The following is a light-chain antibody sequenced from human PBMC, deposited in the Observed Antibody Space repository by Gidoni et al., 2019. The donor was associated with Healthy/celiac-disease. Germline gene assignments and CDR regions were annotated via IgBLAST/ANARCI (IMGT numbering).Light chain of an antibody. CDR2: KAS. CDR3: QQYNSYSWT. Sequence: DIQMTQSPSTLSASVGDRATTTCRASQSISSWFAWYQQKPGKAPKLLIYKASSLESGVPSRFSGSGSGTEFTLTISSLQPDDFATYYCQQYNSYSWTFGQGTKVEIK. CDR1: QSISSW. J-gene: IGKJ1*01. V-gene: IGKV1-5*03.